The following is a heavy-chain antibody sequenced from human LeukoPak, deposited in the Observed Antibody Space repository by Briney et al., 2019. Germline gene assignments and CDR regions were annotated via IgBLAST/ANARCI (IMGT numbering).Heavy chain of an antibody. J-gene: IGHJ4*02. CDR1: GYSENFYG. Sequence: ASVKVSCKTSGYSENFYGISWVRQVAGQGLEWMGWISAQHGQTEYAPNSQDRVTMTTDTYTNTAYMELRSLRSDDTAVYYCAGSLGYCTSNVCYLKYWGQGTLVTVSS. CDR3: AGSLGYCTSNVCYLKY. D-gene: IGHD2-8*01. V-gene: IGHV1-18*01. CDR2: ISAQHGQT.